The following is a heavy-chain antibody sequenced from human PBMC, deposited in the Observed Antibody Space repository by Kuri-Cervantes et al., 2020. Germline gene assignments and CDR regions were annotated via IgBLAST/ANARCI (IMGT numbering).Heavy chain of an antibody. CDR1: GFTFDDYG. Sequence: GESLKISCAASGFTFDDYGMSWVRQAPGKGLEWVSGINWNGGSTGYADSVKGRFTISRDNAKNSLYLQMNSLRAEDTAVYYCARAMVAAILYGMDVWGQGTTVTVSS. CDR2: INWNGGST. J-gene: IGHJ6*02. D-gene: IGHD5-12*01. CDR3: ARAMVAAILYGMDV. V-gene: IGHV3-20*04.